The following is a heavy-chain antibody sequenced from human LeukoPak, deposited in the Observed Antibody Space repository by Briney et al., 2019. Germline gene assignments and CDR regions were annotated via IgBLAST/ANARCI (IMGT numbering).Heavy chain of an antibody. CDR2: VNTNTGNP. CDR1: GFTFTAYH. Sequence: GASVKVSCKASGFTFTAYHMHWVRQAPGQGLEWMGWVNTNTGNPTYAQGFTGRFVFSLDTSVSTAYLQISSLKAEDTAVYYCAKQGPGYCGGTSCYGVDYWGQGTLVTVSS. CDR3: AKQGPGYCGGTSCYGVDY. V-gene: IGHV7-4-1*02. J-gene: IGHJ4*02. D-gene: IGHD2-2*01.